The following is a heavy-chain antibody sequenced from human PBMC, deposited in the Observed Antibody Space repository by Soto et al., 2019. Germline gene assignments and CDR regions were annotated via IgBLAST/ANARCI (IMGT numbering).Heavy chain of an antibody. D-gene: IGHD6-13*01. CDR3: ASLSAAGKGKVGGYYYGMDV. V-gene: IGHV4-39*01. CDR2: IYYSGST. Sequence: SETLSLTCTVSGGSISSSSDYWGWIRQPPGKGLEWIGSIYYSGSTYYNPSLKSRVTISVDTSKNQFSLKLSSVTAADTAVYYCASLSAAGKGKVGGYYYGMDVWGQGTTVTVSS. J-gene: IGHJ6*02. CDR1: GGSISSSSDY.